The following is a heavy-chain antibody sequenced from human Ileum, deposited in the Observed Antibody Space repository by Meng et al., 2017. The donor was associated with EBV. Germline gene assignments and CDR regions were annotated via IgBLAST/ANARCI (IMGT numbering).Heavy chain of an antibody. V-gene: IGHV4-4*02. Sequence: QVRLRESAPGLLKATGTLSLYCGVSGDSMTNNNWWTWVRQPPGKGLEWIGEIYHSGSTNYNPSLQSRATISVDMSKKQFSLKLRSVTAADTAVYYCARTGVGLAFDYWGLGTLVTVSS. J-gene: IGHJ4*02. CDR3: ARTGVGLAFDY. D-gene: IGHD2-8*01. CDR2: IYHSGST. CDR1: GDSMTNNNW.